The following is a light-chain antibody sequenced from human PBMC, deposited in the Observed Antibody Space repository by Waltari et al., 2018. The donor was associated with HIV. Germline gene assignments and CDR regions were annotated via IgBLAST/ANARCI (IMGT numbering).Light chain of an antibody. J-gene: IGLJ2*01. Sequence: SVLTQPPSVSGAPGQRVTISCTGSRSNIGARFDVHWYQQLPGTAPKPLIYGNNNRPSGVPDRFSGSKSGTSASLAITGLQAEDEADYYCQSYDSSLSGSVFGGGTKLTVL. CDR2: GNN. CDR3: QSYDSSLSGSV. V-gene: IGLV1-40*01. CDR1: RSNIGARFD.